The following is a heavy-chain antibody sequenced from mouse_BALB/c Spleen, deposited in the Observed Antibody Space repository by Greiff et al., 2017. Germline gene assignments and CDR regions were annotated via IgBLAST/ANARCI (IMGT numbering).Heavy chain of an antibody. Sequence: EVKLVESGGGLVKPGGSLKLSCAASGFAFSSYDMSWVRQTPGKRLEWVAYISIGGGSTYYPDTVKGRFTISRDNAKNTLYLQMSSLKSEDTAMYYCARQYDYDVRAWFAYWGQGTLVTVSA. CDR3: ARQYDYDVRAWFAY. CDR2: ISIGGGST. CDR1: GFAFSSYD. J-gene: IGHJ3*01. D-gene: IGHD2-4*01. V-gene: IGHV5-12-1*01.